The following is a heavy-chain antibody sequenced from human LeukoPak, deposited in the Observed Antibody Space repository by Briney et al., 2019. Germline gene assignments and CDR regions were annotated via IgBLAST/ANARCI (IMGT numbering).Heavy chain of an antibody. CDR3: ARDPYSGGYGAYYYYYMDV. CDR1: GFTFSSYS. V-gene: IGHV3-21*01. CDR2: ITNTGRYI. D-gene: IGHD1-26*01. J-gene: IGHJ6*03. Sequence: PGGSLRLSCAASGFTFSSYSMNWVRQAPGKGLEWVSSITNTGRYIYYADSVKGRFTISRDNAENSVHLQMDSLGAEDTAVYYCARDPYSGGYGAYYYYYMDVWGRGTTVTISS.